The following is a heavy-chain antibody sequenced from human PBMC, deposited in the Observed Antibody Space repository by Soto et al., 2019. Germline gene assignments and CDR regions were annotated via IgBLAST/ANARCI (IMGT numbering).Heavy chain of an antibody. CDR2: ISGSGGST. CDR3: AKDLAPQGWYYYYGMDV. CDR1: GFTFSSYA. Sequence: PGGSLRLSCAASGFTFSSYAMSWVRQAPGKGLEWVSAISGSGGSTYYADSVKGRFTISRDNSKNTLYLQMNSLRAEDTAVYYCAKDLAPQGWYYYYGMDVWGQGTTVTVS. V-gene: IGHV3-23*01. J-gene: IGHJ6*02.